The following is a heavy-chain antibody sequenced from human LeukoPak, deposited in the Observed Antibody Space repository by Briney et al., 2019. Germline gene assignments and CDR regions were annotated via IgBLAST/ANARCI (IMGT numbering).Heavy chain of an antibody. V-gene: IGHV3-53*01. Sequence: GGSLRLSCAGSGFIVSSSYTSWVRQAPGKGLEWVSAIYSSGSTDYADSVRGRFTIARDNSKNTLYLQMNSLRAEDTAVYYCARDSSGYYLFDYWGQGTLVTVSS. CDR1: GFIVSSSY. D-gene: IGHD3-22*01. CDR3: ARDSSGYYLFDY. J-gene: IGHJ4*02. CDR2: IYSSGST.